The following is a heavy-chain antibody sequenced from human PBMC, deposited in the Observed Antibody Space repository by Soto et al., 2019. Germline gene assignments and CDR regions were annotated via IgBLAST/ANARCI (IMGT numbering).Heavy chain of an antibody. D-gene: IGHD1-7*01. V-gene: IGHV3-66*01. CDR2: IHSGGDT. CDR1: GFAVSSNY. CDR3: ARSRTGATYGGMDV. Sequence: EVQLVESGGDLVQPGGSLRLSCAASGFAVSSNYMTWVRQAPGKGLEWVSVIHSGGDTHYADSVRGRFTISRDNSKNTRDLEMNSLRAEGTAVYYCARSRTGATYGGMDVWGQGTTVTVSS. J-gene: IGHJ6*02.